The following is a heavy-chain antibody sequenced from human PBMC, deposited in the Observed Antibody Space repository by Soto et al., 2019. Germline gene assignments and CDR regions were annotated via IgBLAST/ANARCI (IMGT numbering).Heavy chain of an antibody. J-gene: IGHJ2*01. CDR2: MFHGGST. Sequence: QVQLQESGPGLVKPSETLSLTCTVSGDSLSPYYWSWIRQPPGKGLEWVGSMFHGGSTYYNPSLKSRVTISVDTPERQFSLNLRSVSATDTAVYYCARNNGGFIKHEPSDWYFDLWGRGTLVAVSS. CDR1: GDSLSPYY. D-gene: IGHD3-10*01. V-gene: IGHV4-59*01. CDR3: ARNNGGFIKHEPSDWYFDL.